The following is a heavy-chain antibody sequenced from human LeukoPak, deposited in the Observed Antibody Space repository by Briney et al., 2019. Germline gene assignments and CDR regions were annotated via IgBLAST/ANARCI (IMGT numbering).Heavy chain of an antibody. CDR1: GGSISSYY. V-gene: IGHV4-4*08. J-gene: IGHJ4*02. CDR2: IYTSGST. CDR3: ARDLDYGDYGTFDY. Sequence: SETLSLTCTVSGGSISSYYWSWIRQPPGKELECIGRIYTSGSTNYNPSLKSRVTISVDTSKNQFSLKLSSVTAADTAVYYCARDLDYGDYGTFDYWGQGNLVTVSS. D-gene: IGHD4-17*01.